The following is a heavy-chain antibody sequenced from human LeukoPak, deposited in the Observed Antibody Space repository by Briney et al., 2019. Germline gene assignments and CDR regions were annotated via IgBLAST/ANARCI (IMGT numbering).Heavy chain of an antibody. CDR3: ARPLVGFGALRYGMDV. V-gene: IGHV3-21*01. J-gene: IGHJ6*02. CDR2: ISNRSTYI. D-gene: IGHD3-10*01. Sequence: GGSLRLFCAASGFTFSYYSMSWVRQAPGKGLEWVSSISNRSTYIYYADSLKGRFTISRDNAKNSLYLQVNSLRAEDTAVYYCARPLVGFGALRYGMDVWGQGTTVTVSS. CDR1: GFTFSYYS.